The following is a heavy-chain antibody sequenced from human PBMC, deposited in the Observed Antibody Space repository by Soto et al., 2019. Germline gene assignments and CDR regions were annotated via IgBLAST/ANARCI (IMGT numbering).Heavy chain of an antibody. CDR2: IIPIPGTA. CDR1: GGTFSSYA. Sequence: QVQLVQSGAEVKKPGSSVKVSCKASGGTFSSYAISWVRQAPGQGLEWMGGIIPIPGTANYAQKFQGRVTITADESTRTAHMELSSLRSEDTAVYYCARSHGSSTSLEIYYYYYYGMDVWGQGTTVTVSS. D-gene: IGHD2-2*01. V-gene: IGHV1-69*01. J-gene: IGHJ6*02. CDR3: ARSHGSSTSLEIYYYYYYGMDV.